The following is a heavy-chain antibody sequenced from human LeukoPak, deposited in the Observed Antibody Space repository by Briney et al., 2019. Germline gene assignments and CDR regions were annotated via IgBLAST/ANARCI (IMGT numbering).Heavy chain of an antibody. Sequence: SETLSLTCTVSGGSISSGGYYWSWIRQPPGKGLEWIGSISYSGSTYYNPSLKSRVTISVDTSKNQVSLKLSSVTAADTAVYYCAREGGALRYSGGMDVWGQGTTVTVSS. V-gene: IGHV4-39*07. D-gene: IGHD3-9*01. CDR2: ISYSGST. CDR3: AREGGALRYSGGMDV. J-gene: IGHJ6*02. CDR1: GGSISSGGYY.